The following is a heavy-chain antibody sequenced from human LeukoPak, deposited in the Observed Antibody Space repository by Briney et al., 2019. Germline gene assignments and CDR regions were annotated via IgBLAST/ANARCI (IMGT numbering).Heavy chain of an antibody. Sequence: GRSLRLSCAASGFTFSSYGMHWVRQAPGKGLEWVAVISYDGSNKYYADSVKGRFTISRDNSKNTLYLQMNSLRAEDTAVYYCVSAGTSYYFGYWGQGTLVTVSS. J-gene: IGHJ4*02. CDR3: VSAGTSYYFGY. CDR1: GFTFSSYG. CDR2: ISYDGSNK. V-gene: IGHV3-30*03. D-gene: IGHD1-7*01.